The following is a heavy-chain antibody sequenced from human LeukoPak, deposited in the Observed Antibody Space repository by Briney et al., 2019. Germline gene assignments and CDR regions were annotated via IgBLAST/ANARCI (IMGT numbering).Heavy chain of an antibody. J-gene: IGHJ6*03. Sequence: SETLSLTCAVYGGSFSGYYWSWIRQPPGKGLEWFGEINHSGSTNYNPSLKSRVTISVDTSKNQCSLKLSSVTAADTAVYYCARGRWLRHRFYYYYMDVWGKRNTVTVSS. CDR3: ARGRWLRHRFYYYYMDV. D-gene: IGHD5-12*01. CDR2: INHSGST. V-gene: IGHV4-34*01. CDR1: GGSFSGYY.